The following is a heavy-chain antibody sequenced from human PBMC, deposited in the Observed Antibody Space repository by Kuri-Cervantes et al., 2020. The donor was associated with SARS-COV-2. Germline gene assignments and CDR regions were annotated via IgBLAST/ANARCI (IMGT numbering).Heavy chain of an antibody. CDR1: GFTFSSYE. Sequence: GGSLRLSCAASGFTFSSYEMNWVRQAPGKGLEWVSYISSSGSTTYYADSVKGRFTISRDNSKNTLYLQMNSLRAEDTAVYYCAREVRTVGYYYYMDVWGKGTTVTVSS. D-gene: IGHD4-23*01. J-gene: IGHJ6*03. CDR3: AREVRTVGYYYYMDV. V-gene: IGHV3-48*03. CDR2: ISSSGSTT.